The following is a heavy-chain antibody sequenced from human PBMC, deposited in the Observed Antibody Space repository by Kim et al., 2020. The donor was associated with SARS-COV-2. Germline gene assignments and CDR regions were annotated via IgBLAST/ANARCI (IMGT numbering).Heavy chain of an antibody. V-gene: IGHV3-7*04. Sequence: KGRFTISRDNAKNSLYLKMNSLRAEDTAVYYCARSYDYGDYYYYYYGMDVWGQGTTVTVSS. D-gene: IGHD4-17*01. CDR3: ARSYDYGDYYYYYYGMDV. J-gene: IGHJ6*02.